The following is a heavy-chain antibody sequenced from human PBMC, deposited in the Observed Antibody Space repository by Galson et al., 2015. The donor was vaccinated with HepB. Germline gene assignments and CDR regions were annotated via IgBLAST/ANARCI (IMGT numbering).Heavy chain of an antibody. D-gene: IGHD3-10*01. V-gene: IGHV3-33*03. Sequence: SLRLSCAASGFTFRNYGMHWVRQAPGKGLEWVANIRHDGAKKFYANSVKGRFTISRDNSKNTPYLQMNSLRAEDTAVYYCANWGAGIYEPDYWGQGTLVIVSS. CDR2: IRHDGAKK. CDR1: GFTFRNYG. CDR3: ANWGAGIYEPDY. J-gene: IGHJ4*02.